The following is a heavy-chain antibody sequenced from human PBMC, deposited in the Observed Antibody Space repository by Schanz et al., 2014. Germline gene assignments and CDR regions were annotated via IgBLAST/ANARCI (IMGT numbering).Heavy chain of an antibody. CDR1: GYTFNAYY. CDR3: ARARYGLDV. V-gene: IGHV7-4-1*02. J-gene: IGHJ6*02. CDR2: INPTTGNP. Sequence: QVQLVQSGAEVKKPGASVKVSCKASGYTFNAYYIHWVRQAPGQGLEWMGWINPTTGNPGYAQGFTGRFVFSFDTSVSTAYLQISGLKAEDTAVYYCARARYGLDVWGQGTTVTVSS.